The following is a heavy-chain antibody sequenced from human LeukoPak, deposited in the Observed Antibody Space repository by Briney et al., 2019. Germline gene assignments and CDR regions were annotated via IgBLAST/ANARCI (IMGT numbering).Heavy chain of an antibody. J-gene: IGHJ2*01. CDR3: ARRESHSYAANWYFDL. Sequence: SETLSLTCTVSGGSISSRNSFWGWIRQSPGKGLEWIGTIYHAGSKYYNPSLESRFAIYVDTSKNQFYLELTSVTAADTGVYYCARRESHSYAANWYFDLWGRGTLVTVSS. V-gene: IGHV4-39*01. CDR2: IYHAGSK. D-gene: IGHD5-18*01. CDR1: GGSISSRNSF.